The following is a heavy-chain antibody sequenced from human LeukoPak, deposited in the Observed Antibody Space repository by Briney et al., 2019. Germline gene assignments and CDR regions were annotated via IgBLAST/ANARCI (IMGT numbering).Heavy chain of an antibody. J-gene: IGHJ6*02. V-gene: IGHV1-2*02. Sequence: ASVKVSCKASGYTFTGYYMHWVRQAPGQGLEWMGWINPNSGGTNYAQKFQGRVTMTRDTSISTAYMELSRLRSDDTAVYYCARDYDSSGSYYYYAMDVWGRGTTVTVSS. CDR1: GYTFTGYY. D-gene: IGHD3-22*01. CDR2: INPNSGGT. CDR3: ARDYDSSGSYYYYAMDV.